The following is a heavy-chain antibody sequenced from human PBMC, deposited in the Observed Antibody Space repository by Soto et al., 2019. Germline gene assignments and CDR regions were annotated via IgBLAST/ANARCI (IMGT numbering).Heavy chain of an antibody. D-gene: IGHD2-2*01. CDR1: GITFSNAW. J-gene: IGHJ4*01. CDR3: TYHLYSRDV. CDR2: IKSKTDGGTT. V-gene: IGHV3-15*01. Sequence: GSLRLSYAASGITFSNAWMSWVRHAPGKGLEWVGRIKSKTDGGTTDYAAPVKGRFTISRDDSKNTLYLQMNSLKTEDTAVYYCTYHLYSRDVWGQGTLVTVSS.